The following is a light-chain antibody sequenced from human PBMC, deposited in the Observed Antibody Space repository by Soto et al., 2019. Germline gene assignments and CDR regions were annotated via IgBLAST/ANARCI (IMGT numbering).Light chain of an antibody. Sequence: QSALTQPASVSGSPGQSITISCTGTSSDVGGYNYVSWYRQHPGKAPKLMIYDVSNRPSGVSNRFSGSESGNTASLTISGLQAEDEADYYCSSYTSSSTLYVFGSGTKLTVL. CDR3: SSYTSSSTLYV. V-gene: IGLV2-14*01. CDR2: DVS. J-gene: IGLJ1*01. CDR1: SSDVGGYNY.